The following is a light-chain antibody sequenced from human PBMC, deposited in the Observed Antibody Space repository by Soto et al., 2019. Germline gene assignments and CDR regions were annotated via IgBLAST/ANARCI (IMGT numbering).Light chain of an antibody. Sequence: QAVVTQPASVSGSPGQSITISCTGTSSDIGFYNYVSWYQQHPGTAPKLMIHEVTNRPSGVSHRFSGSKSGNTASLTISGLQPEDEADYFCSSYTSSNTLVVFGGGTKLTVL. V-gene: IGLV2-14*01. J-gene: IGLJ2*01. CDR2: EVT. CDR3: SSYTSSNTLVV. CDR1: SSDIGFYNY.